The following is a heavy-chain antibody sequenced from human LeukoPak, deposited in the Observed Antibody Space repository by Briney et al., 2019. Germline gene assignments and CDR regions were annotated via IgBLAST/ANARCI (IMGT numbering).Heavy chain of an antibody. Sequence: GGSLRLSCAASGFTFSSYSMNWVRQAPGKGLEWVSVIYSGSSTYYADSVKGRFTISRDNSKNTLYLQMNSLRAEDTAMYYCARSNVGSMAPDYWGQGTLVTVSS. D-gene: IGHD5-24*01. V-gene: IGHV3-53*01. CDR2: IYSGSST. J-gene: IGHJ4*02. CDR3: ARSNVGSMAPDY. CDR1: GFTFSSYS.